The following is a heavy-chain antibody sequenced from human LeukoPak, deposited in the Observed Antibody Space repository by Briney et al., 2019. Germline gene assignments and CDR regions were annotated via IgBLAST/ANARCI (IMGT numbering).Heavy chain of an antibody. J-gene: IGHJ4*02. CDR1: GYTFTSYY. CDR2: INPSGGTT. D-gene: IGHD6-19*01. Sequence: ASVKVSCKASGYTFTSYYIHWVRQAPGQGLEWVGTINPSGGTTTSAQNFQGRVTMTRDTSTRTAYMELSSLRSEDTAIYYCAKEGNSGWVPKYWGQGTLVTVSS. CDR3: AKEGNSGWVPKY. V-gene: IGHV1-46*01.